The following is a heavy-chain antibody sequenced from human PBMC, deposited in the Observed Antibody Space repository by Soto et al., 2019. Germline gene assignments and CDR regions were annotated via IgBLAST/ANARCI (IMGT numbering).Heavy chain of an antibody. J-gene: IGHJ3*01. V-gene: IGHV3-23*01. CDR1: GFTFTTYG. D-gene: IGHD4-17*01. CDR2: ISGSGDGT. Sequence: GGSLRLSCAASGFTFTTYGMSWVRQAPGKGLEWVSAISGSGDGTFYAGSVKGRFTISRDNSKNTLYLQMNGLRTEDTAVYYCAHPRGYGVFDAYDFWGQGTMVTVSS. CDR3: AHPRGYGVFDAYDF.